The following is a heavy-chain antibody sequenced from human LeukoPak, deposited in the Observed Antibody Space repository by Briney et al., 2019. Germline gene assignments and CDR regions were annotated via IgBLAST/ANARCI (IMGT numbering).Heavy chain of an antibody. V-gene: IGHV3-43*02. CDR3: AKDITDFWSGYYTRSAGYGMDV. CDR2: ISGDGGST. CDR1: GFTFADYS. Sequence: GGSLRLSCAASGFTFADYSMHWVRQAPRKGMEWVSLISGDGGSTYYADSVKGRFTNSRDNSKNSLYLQMNSLRTEDTALYYCAKDITDFWSGYYTRSAGYGMDVWGQGTTVTVSS. D-gene: IGHD3-3*01. J-gene: IGHJ6*02.